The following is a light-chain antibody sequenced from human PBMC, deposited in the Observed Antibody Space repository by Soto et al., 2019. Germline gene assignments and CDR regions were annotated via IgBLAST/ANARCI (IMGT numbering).Light chain of an antibody. CDR1: QTVSTY. V-gene: IGKV3-20*01. CDR2: GES. CDR3: QKYGSSPWT. J-gene: IGKJ1*01. Sequence: EIVLTQSPATLSLSPGESATLSCRASQTVSTYLAWFQQKTGQAPRLLIYGESSRATGIPARLSGSGSGTDLTLTISRLEPEDFAVYYCQKYGSSPWTCGQGTKVDIK.